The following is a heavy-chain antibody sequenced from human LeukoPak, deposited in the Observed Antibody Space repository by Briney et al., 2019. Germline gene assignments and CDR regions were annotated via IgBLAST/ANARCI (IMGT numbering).Heavy chain of an antibody. J-gene: IGHJ4*02. Sequence: SVKVSCKASGGTFSSYAISWVRQAPGQGLEWMGGIIPIFGSTNYAQKFQGRVTITADESTSTAYMELSSLRSEDTAVYYCARGGRYSYAFDYWGQGTLVTVSS. V-gene: IGHV1-69*13. CDR1: GGTFSSYA. D-gene: IGHD5-18*01. CDR2: IIPIFGST. CDR3: ARGGRYSYAFDY.